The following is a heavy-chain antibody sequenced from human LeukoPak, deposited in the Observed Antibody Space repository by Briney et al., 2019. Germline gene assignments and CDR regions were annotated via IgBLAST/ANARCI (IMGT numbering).Heavy chain of an antibody. J-gene: IGHJ4*02. V-gene: IGHV4-34*01. CDR1: GGSFSGYY. D-gene: IGHD2-15*01. Sequence: SETLSLTCAVYGGSFSGYYWSWIRQPPGKGLEWIGEINHSGSTNYNPSLKSRVTISVDTSKNQFSLKLSSVTAADTAVYYCARGYCSGGSCYSLPDWGQGTLVTVSS. CDR2: INHSGST. CDR3: ARGYCSGGSCYSLPD.